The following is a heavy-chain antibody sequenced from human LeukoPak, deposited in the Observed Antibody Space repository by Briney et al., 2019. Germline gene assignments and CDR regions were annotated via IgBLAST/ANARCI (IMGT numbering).Heavy chain of an antibody. D-gene: IGHD2-15*01. CDR2: ISGSGGST. J-gene: IGHJ3*01. CDR1: GFTFSDYA. V-gene: IGHV3-23*01. CDR3: ARRYCNTCPTGHAFDL. Sequence: GGSLRLSCAASGFTFSDYAVSWVRQAPGKGLEWVSAISGSGGSTYYADSVKGRFSISRDNSKNTLYLQMNSLRAEDTAVYYCARRYCNTCPTGHAFDLWGQGTMVTVSS.